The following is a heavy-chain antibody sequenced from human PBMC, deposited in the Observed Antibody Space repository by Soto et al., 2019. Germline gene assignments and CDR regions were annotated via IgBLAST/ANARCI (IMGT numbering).Heavy chain of an antibody. D-gene: IGHD3-10*01. CDR2: IWYDGSNK. V-gene: IGHV3-33*01. CDR3: ARDLTVRGVILLDY. J-gene: IGHJ4*02. CDR1: GFTFISYG. Sequence: WGSLRLSCAASGFTFISYGIHLFRHSPGKGLEWVAVIWYDGSNKYYADSVKGRFTISRDNSKNTLYLQMNSLRAEDTAVYYCARDLTVRGVILLDYWGQGTLVTVSS.